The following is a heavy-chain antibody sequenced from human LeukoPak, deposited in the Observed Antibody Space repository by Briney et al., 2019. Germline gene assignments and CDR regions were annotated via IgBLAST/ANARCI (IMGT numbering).Heavy chain of an antibody. D-gene: IGHD1-26*01. CDR2: IYPGDSDT. J-gene: IGHJ4*02. CDR1: GYSFTNHW. CDR3: ARLPQWGGTYHFDY. V-gene: IGHV5-51*01. Sequence: GESLKISCKDSGYSFTNHWIGWVRQMPGKGLEWMGIIYPGDSDTRYSPSFQGQVTISADKSISMAYLQWSSLKASDTAMYYCARLPQWGGTYHFDYWGQGALLTVSS.